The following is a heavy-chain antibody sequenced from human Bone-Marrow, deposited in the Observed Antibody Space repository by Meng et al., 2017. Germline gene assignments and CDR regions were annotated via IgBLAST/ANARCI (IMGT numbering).Heavy chain of an antibody. CDR3: ARGPTTMAHDFDY. J-gene: IGHJ4*02. V-gene: IGHV4-34*01. Sequence: VRLQRWAAGLLKPSDTLSLTCVVSGGSFSDYYWSWIRQPPGKGLEWIGEINHSGSTNYNPSLESRATISVDTSQNNLSLKLSSVTAADSAVYYCARGPTTMAHDFDYWGQGTLVTVSS. D-gene: IGHD4-11*01. CDR1: GGSFSDYY. CDR2: INHSGST.